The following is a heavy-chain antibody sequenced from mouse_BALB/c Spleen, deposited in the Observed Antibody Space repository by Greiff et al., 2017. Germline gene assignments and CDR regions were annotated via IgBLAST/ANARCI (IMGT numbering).Heavy chain of an antibody. V-gene: IGHV1-5*01. J-gene: IGHJ4*01. CDR1: GFSFTSYW. CDR3: TYGRESMDY. D-gene: IGHD1-1*01. Sequence: VQLQQSGTVLARPGASVKMSCKASGFSFTSYWMHWVKQRPGQGLEWIGAIYPGNSDTSYNQKFKGKAKLTAVTSASTAYMELSSLTNEDSAVYYCTYGRESMDYWGQGTSVTVAS. CDR2: IYPGNSDT.